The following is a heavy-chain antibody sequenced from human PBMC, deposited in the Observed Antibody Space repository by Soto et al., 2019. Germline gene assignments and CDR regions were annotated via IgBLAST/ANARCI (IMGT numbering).Heavy chain of an antibody. V-gene: IGHV4-31*03. CDR3: ASVTMVRGVMDRYNWFDP. CDR2: IYYSGST. CDR1: CGSISSGGYY. Sequence: TLYLTFTVSCGSISSGGYYWSWIRQHPGKGLEWIGYIYYSGSTYYNPSLKSRVTISVDTSKNQFSLKLSSVTAADTAVYYCASVTMVRGVMDRYNWFDPWGQGTLVTVSS. J-gene: IGHJ5*02. D-gene: IGHD3-10*01.